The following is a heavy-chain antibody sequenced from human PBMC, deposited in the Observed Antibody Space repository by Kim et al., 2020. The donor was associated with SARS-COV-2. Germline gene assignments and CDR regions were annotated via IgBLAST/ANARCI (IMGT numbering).Heavy chain of an antibody. J-gene: IGHJ4*02. Sequence: SETLSLTCTVFGDSVSKNYWSWIRQPPGKGLQWIGYLTYSGSTNYNPSLQSRVTISIDTTKNQFSLNLSSVTAADTAIYYCARDNCSGGSCYSWVYWGQGTLAAVSS. CDR3: ARDNCSGGSCYSWVY. CDR1: GDSVSKNY. CDR2: LTYSGST. V-gene: IGHV4-59*02. D-gene: IGHD2-15*01.